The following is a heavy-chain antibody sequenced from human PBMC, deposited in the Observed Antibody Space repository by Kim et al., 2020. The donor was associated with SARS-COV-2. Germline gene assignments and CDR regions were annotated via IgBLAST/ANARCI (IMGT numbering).Heavy chain of an antibody. J-gene: IGHJ4*02. CDR2: T. V-gene: IGHV1-2*02. CDR3: ARGFYGVAKDY. Sequence: TNYAQKFQGRVTMTRDTSISTAYMELSRLRSDDTAVYYCARGFYGVAKDYWGQGTLVTVSS. D-gene: IGHD3-3*01.